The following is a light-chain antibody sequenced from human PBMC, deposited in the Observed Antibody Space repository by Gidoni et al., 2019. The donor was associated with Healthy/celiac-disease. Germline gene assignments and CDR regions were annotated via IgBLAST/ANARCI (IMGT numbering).Light chain of an antibody. J-gene: IGLJ1*01. Sequence: SYELTQPPSVSVSPGQTASITCSGDKLEDKYACWYQQKPGQSPVLVIYQDSKRPSGIPERFSGSNSGNTATLTISGTQAMDEADYYCQAWDSSTAFYVFGTGTKVTVL. V-gene: IGLV3-1*01. CDR1: KLEDKY. CDR2: QDS. CDR3: QAWDSSTAFYV.